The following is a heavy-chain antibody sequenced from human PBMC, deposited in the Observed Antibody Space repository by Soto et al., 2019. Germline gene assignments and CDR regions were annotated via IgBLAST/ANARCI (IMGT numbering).Heavy chain of an antibody. J-gene: IGHJ4*02. CDR2: IYYSGST. D-gene: IGHD4-17*01. CDR3: AINGDYVYYFDY. V-gene: IGHV4-39*01. CDR1: GGSISSSSYY. Sequence: QLQLQESGPGLVKPSETLSLTCTVSGGSISSSSYYWGWIRQPPGKGLEWIGSIYYSGSTYYNPSLKSRVTISVDTSKNQFSLKLSSVTAADTAVYYCAINGDYVYYFDYWGQGTLVTASS.